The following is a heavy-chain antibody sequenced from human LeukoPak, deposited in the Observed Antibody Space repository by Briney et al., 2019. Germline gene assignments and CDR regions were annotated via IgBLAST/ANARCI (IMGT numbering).Heavy chain of an antibody. D-gene: IGHD3-3*01. CDR3: AAGRHLQIFAALDF. Sequence: SVKVSCKASGFTSTGSTLQWVRQARGQHLEWIAWIVVGSGNTNYAQKFQERLILTRDMATRTVYMELSSLSSEDTAVYYCAAGRHLQIFAALDFWGQGTMVTVSS. J-gene: IGHJ3*01. CDR1: GFTSTGST. CDR2: IVVGSGNT. V-gene: IGHV1-58*01.